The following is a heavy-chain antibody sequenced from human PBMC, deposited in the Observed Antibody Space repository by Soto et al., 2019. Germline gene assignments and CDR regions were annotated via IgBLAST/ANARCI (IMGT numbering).Heavy chain of an antibody. CDR1: GFSLSTSGVG. CDR2: LYWDDDR. D-gene: IGHD1-1*01. V-gene: IGHV2-5*02. Sequence: QITLKESRPTLVEPTQTLTLTCTFSGFSLSTSGVGVGWVRQPPGKALERLAVLYWDDDRRYNPSLNNRLTITKYSAKNQVVLTMTNMGPVDKGTDDCAHYTTNSSGEVWGTGTTVTVSS. J-gene: IGHJ6*04. CDR3: AHYTTNSSGEV.